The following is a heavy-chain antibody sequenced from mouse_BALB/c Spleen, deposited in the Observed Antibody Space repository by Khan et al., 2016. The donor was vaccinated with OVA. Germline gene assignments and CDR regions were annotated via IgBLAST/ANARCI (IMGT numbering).Heavy chain of an antibody. CDR2: IWGGGGT. CDR3: ARAYYRDDGYYAMDY. J-gene: IGHJ4*01. D-gene: IGHD2-14*01. CDR1: GFSLSRYN. V-gene: IGHV2-6-4*01. Sequence: VQLQESGPGLVAPSQSLSITCTVSGFSLSRYNIHWVRQPPGKGLEWLGMIWGGGGTDYNSTLKSRLSIRKDNSKSQVFLKMNSLQTDDTAMYYCARAYYRDDGYYAMDYWGQGTPVTVSS.